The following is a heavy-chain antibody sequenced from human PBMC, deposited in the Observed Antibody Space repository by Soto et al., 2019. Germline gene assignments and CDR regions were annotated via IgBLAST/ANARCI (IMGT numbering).Heavy chain of an antibody. CDR1: GFTFSSYG. CDR2: ISYDGSNK. D-gene: IGHD3-22*01. Sequence: GGSLRLSCAASGFTFSSYGMHWVRQAPGKGLEWVAVISYDGSNKYYADSVKGRFTISRDNSKNTLYLQMNSLRAEDTAVYYCARDSDEIPYYYDSSGFHDYWGPGTLVTVSS. J-gene: IGHJ4*02. CDR3: ARDSDEIPYYYDSSGFHDY. V-gene: IGHV3-30*19.